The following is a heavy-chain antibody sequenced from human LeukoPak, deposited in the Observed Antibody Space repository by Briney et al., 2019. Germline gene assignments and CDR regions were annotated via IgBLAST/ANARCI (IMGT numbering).Heavy chain of an antibody. CDR1: GGSFSGFY. J-gene: IGHJ4*02. CDR2: INHSGST. D-gene: IGHD3-22*01. Sequence: SETLSLTCAVYGGSFSGFYWSWIRQPPGKGLEWIGEINHSGSTYYNPSLKSRVTISADTSKNQFSLKLTSVTAADTAVYYCATLGEYYDTSGYYYNWGQGTLVIVSS. CDR3: ATLGEYYDTSGYYYN. V-gene: IGHV4-34*01.